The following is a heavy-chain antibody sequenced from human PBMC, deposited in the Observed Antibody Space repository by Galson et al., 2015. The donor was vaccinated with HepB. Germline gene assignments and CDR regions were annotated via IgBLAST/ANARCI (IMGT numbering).Heavy chain of an antibody. Sequence: ETLSLTCTVSGGSISSSAYSWGWIRQPPGKGLEWIGSVYYNGSAYYNPSLKSRVTIPVDTSKNQFSLKLSSVTAADTAVYYCARHSTAAGTKWFDPWGQGTLVTVSS. J-gene: IGHJ5*02. D-gene: IGHD6-13*01. CDR2: VYYNGSA. CDR1: GGSISSSAYS. V-gene: IGHV4-39*01. CDR3: ARHSTAAGTKWFDP.